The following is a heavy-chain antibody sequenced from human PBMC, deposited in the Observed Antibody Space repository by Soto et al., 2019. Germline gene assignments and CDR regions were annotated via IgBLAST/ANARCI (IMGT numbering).Heavy chain of an antibody. Sequence: PGGSLRLSCAASGFTFSSVWMDWVRQAPGKGLEWVANINPDGSEKQYVDSVKGRLTISRDNAKNSLYLQMSSVTAEDSALYYCSRSLDSWGQGTRVTVSS. V-gene: IGHV3-7*01. CDR3: SRSLDS. J-gene: IGHJ4*02. CDR1: GFTFSSVW. CDR2: INPDGSEK.